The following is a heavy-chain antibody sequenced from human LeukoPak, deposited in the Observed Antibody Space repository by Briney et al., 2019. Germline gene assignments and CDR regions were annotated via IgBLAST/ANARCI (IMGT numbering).Heavy chain of an antibody. J-gene: IGHJ6*03. Sequence: ASVKVSCKASGYTFTNYAIHWVRQAPGQRLEWMGWINGGNGNTKHSQKLQGRVTMTTDTSTSTAYMELRSLRSDDTAVYYCARTEYYDYVWGSFRAYYYYYYMDVWGKGTTVTVSS. CDR2: INGGNGNT. CDR1: GYTFTNYA. V-gene: IGHV1-3*01. D-gene: IGHD3-16*02. CDR3: ARTEYYDYVWGSFRAYYYYYYMDV.